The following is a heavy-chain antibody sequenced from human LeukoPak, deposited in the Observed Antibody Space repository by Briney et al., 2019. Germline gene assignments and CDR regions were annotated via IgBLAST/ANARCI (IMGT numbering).Heavy chain of an antibody. V-gene: IGHV1-46*01. CDR3: ARDGSFFNFDR. Sequence: ASVKVSCKASGSGYTFSSDYMHWVRQAPGQGIEWMGRIIPSGGRTIYAQKFQGRLTLTRDMSTGTFYMELSSLRSDDTAVYYCARDGSFFNFDRWGQGTLVTVSS. CDR1: GSGYTFSSDY. CDR2: IIPSGGRT. J-gene: IGHJ4*02. D-gene: IGHD3-10*01.